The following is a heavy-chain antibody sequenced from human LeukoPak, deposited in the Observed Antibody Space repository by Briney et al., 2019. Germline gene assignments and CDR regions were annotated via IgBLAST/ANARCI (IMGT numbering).Heavy chain of an antibody. CDR1: GASIGSSSYY. J-gene: IGHJ4*02. D-gene: IGHD5-24*01. V-gene: IGHV4-39*01. CDR2: IYYSGST. CDR3: ARQWWLQGGYFDY. Sequence: PSETLSLTCTVSGASIGSSSYYWGWLRQPPGKGLEWIGSIYYSGSTYYNPSLKSRVTISVDTSKNQFSLKLSSVTAADTAVYYCARQWWLQGGYFDYWGQGTLVTVSS.